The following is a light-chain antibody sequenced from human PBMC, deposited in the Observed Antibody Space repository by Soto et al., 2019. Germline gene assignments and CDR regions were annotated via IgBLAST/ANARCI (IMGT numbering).Light chain of an antibody. CDR1: SSDVGSYNL. J-gene: IGLJ1*01. CDR3: CSYAGSSTSYV. Sequence: QSVLTQPASVSGSPGQSITISCTGTSSDVGSYNLVSWYQQHPGKAPKLMIYEGSKRPSGVSNRFSGSKSGNTASLTISGLQAEDEPDYYCCSYAGSSTSYVFGTGTKVTVL. CDR2: EGS. V-gene: IGLV2-23*01.